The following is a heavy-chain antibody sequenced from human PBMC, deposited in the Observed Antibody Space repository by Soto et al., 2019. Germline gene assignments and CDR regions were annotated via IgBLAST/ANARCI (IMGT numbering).Heavy chain of an antibody. J-gene: IGHJ4*02. CDR2: ISGSGGST. Sequence: EVQLLESGGGLVQPGGSLRLSCAASGFTFSSYAMSWVRQAPGKGLEWVSAISGSGGSTYYADSVKGRFTISRDNSKNTLYLQMNSLRDEDTAVYYCARDKDTYYYDSSGYYWGVYFDYWGQGTLVTVSS. CDR3: ARDKDTYYYDSSGYYWGVYFDY. D-gene: IGHD3-22*01. CDR1: GFTFSSYA. V-gene: IGHV3-23*01.